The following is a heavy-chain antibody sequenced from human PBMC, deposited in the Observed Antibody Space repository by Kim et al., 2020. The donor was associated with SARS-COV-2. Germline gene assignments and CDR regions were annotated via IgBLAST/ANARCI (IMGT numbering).Heavy chain of an antibody. CDR3: ARGVYSSRGGLDY. V-gene: IGHV6-1*01. J-gene: IGHJ4*02. D-gene: IGHD6-13*01. Sequence: YAVSVKSRITINPDPSKNQFSLQLNSVTPEDTAVYYCARGVYSSRGGLDYWGQGTLVTVSS.